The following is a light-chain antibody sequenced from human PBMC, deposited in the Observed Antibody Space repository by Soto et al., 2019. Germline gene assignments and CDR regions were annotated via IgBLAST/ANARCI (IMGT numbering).Light chain of an antibody. Sequence: QSVLTQPPSVSGAPGQRVTISCTGSSSNIGAGYDVHWYQQLPGTAPKLLIYGNSNRPSGVPDRFSGSKSGTSASLAITGLQAEDEADYYCQSYDSSVSKVVFGGGTKQTVL. CDR2: GNS. CDR1: SSNIGAGYD. CDR3: QSYDSSVSKVV. J-gene: IGLJ2*01. V-gene: IGLV1-40*01.